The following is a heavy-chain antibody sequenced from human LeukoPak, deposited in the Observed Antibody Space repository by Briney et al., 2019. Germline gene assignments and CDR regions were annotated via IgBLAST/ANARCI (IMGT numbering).Heavy chain of an antibody. CDR3: ARDQGVPAAMRACWFDP. V-gene: IGHV1-69*06. CDR2: IIPIFGTA. CDR1: GGTFSSYA. Sequence: GASVKVSCKASGGTFSSYAISWVRQAPGQGLEWMGGIIPIFGTANYAQKFQGRVTITADKSTSTAYMELSSLRSEDTAVYYCARDQGVPAAMRACWFDPWGQGTLVTVSS. J-gene: IGHJ5*02. D-gene: IGHD2-2*01.